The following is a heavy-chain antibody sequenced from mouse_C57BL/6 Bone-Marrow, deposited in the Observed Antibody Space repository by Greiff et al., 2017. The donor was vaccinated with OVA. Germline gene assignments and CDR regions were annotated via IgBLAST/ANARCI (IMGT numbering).Heavy chain of an antibody. D-gene: IGHD1-1*01. CDR2: INSDGGST. CDR3: ARHSYYGSSPYWYFDV. J-gene: IGHJ1*03. CDR1: EYEFPSHD. Sequence: EVQLVESGGGLVQPGESLKLSCESNEYEFPSHDMSWVRKTPEKRLELVAAINSDGGSTYYPDSVKGRFTISRDNAKNTLYLQMSSLKSEDTAMYYCARHSYYGSSPYWYFDVWGTGTTVTVSS. V-gene: IGHV5-2*01.